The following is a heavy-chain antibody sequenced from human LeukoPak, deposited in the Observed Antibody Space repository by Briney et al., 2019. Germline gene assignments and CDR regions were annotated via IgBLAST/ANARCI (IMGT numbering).Heavy chain of an antibody. CDR1: GFTFDEYT. CDR2: ISWDGGRI. J-gene: IGHJ4*02. V-gene: IGHV3-43*01. CDR3: AKDNTIVATMTLDY. D-gene: IGHD5-12*01. Sequence: GGSLRLSCAASGFTFDEYTVHWVRQAPGKGLEWVSLISWDGGRIDYADSVKGRFTISRDNSKNSLYLQMNSLRTEDTALYYCAKDNTIVATMTLDYWGQGTLVTVST.